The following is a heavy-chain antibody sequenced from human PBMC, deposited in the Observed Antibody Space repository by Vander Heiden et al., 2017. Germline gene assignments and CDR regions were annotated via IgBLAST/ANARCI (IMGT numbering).Heavy chain of an antibody. D-gene: IGHD2-15*01. J-gene: IGHJ6*02. CDR3: ASDFCSGGSCYPRNYYYGLDV. CDR2: IKQDATER. V-gene: IGHV3-7*01. CDR1: GVSFSSYW. Sequence: GVGLVQPGGSLRLPCAAPGVSFSSYWLRWVLQAPGKGLVRVANIKQDATERYFVDSVKGRFTISRDNAKNSVYLQMNSLRAEDTAVYYCASDFCSGGSCYPRNYYYGLDVWGQGTTVTVSS.